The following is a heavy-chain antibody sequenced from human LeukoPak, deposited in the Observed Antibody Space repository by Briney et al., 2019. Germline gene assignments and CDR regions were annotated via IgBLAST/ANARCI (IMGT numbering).Heavy chain of an antibody. J-gene: IGHJ4*02. V-gene: IGHV4-30-2*01. D-gene: IGHD2-8*01. Sequence: SETLSLTCAVYGGSFSGYYWSWIRQPPGKGLEWIGYIYHSGSTYYNPSLKSRVTISVDRSKNQFSLKLSSVTAADTAVYYCARDTINGGFDYWGQGTLVTVSS. CDR2: IYHSGST. CDR1: GGSFSGYY. CDR3: ARDTINGGFDY.